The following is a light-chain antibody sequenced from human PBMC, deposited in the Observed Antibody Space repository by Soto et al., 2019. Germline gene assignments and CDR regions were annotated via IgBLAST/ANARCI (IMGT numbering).Light chain of an antibody. J-gene: IGKJ5*01. V-gene: IGKV3-20*01. CDR1: QSVSNNY. CDR2: GIS. Sequence: EIVLTQSPGTLSLSPVERATLSCRASQSVSNNYLAWYQQKPGQAPRLLIYGISSRATGIPDRFSGSGSGTEFTLTISSLQPEDFAIYYCQQYTQWPITFGQGTRLEIK. CDR3: QQYTQWPIT.